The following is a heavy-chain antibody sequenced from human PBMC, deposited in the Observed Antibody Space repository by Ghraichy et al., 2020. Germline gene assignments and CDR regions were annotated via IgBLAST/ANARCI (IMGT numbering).Heavy chain of an antibody. Sequence: LSLTCAASGFTFSSYSMNWVRQAPGKGLEWVSYISSSSSTIYYADSVKGRFTISRDNAKNSLYLQMNSLRDEDTAVYYCARGTPSRDYDYVWGSPRADYWGQGTLVTVSS. D-gene: IGHD3-16*01. CDR1: GFTFSSYS. V-gene: IGHV3-48*02. CDR2: ISSSSSTI. CDR3: ARGTPSRDYDYVWGSPRADY. J-gene: IGHJ4*02.